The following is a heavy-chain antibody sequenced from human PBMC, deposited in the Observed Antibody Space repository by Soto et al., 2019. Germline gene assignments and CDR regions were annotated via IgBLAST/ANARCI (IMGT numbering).Heavy chain of an antibody. V-gene: IGHV3-21*01. CDR2: ISSSSSYI. CDR3: ARFPVVVVAAGLYYFDY. J-gene: IGHJ4*02. CDR1: GFTFSSYS. Sequence: GGSLRLSCAASGFTFSSYSMNWVRQAPGKGLEWVSSISSSSSYIYYADSVKGRFTISRDNAKNSLYLQMNSLRAEDTAVYYCARFPVVVVAAGLYYFDYWGQGTLVTVSS. D-gene: IGHD2-15*01.